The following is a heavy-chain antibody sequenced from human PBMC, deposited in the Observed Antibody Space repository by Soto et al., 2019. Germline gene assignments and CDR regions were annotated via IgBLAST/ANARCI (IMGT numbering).Heavy chain of an antibody. D-gene: IGHD3-3*01. J-gene: IGHJ4*02. V-gene: IGHV1-18*01. CDR1: GYTFTSYG. CDR2: ISAYNGNT. CDR3: ATPRYYDFWSGYYS. Sequence: ASVKVSCKASGYTFTSYGISWVRQAPGQGLEWMGWISAYNGNTNYAQKLQGRVTMTTDTSTSTAYMELSSLRSEDTAVYYCATPRYYDFWSGYYSWGQGTLVTVSS.